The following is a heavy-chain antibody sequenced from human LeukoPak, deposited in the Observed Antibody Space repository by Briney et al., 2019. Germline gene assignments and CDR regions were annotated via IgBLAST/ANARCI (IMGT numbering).Heavy chain of an antibody. D-gene: IGHD3-10*01. CDR2: ISYDGNHK. CDR1: GLTFSSYN. J-gene: IGHJ4*02. Sequence: GGSVRLSCAASGLTFSSYNMHWVGQAPGKGLEWVAVISYDGNHKYYADSVKGRFTISRDNSKNTLYLQMNGLRADDTAVYYCAKGYDYRSGAASFDYWGQGTLVTVSS. CDR3: AKGYDYRSGAASFDY. V-gene: IGHV3-30*18.